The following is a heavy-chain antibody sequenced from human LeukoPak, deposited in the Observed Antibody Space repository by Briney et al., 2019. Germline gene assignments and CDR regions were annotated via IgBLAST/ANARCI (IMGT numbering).Heavy chain of an antibody. CDR1: GFTFSRID. CDR3: AKAGAYYDILTGYYPPLYDYYGMDV. J-gene: IGHJ6*02. CDR2: ISGSGVNK. V-gene: IGHV3-23*01. D-gene: IGHD3-9*01. Sequence: GRSLRLSCAAAGFTFSRIDMSSVRQAPGKWLEWVAGISGSGVNKYYADSVKGRFTISRDNSKNTVYLQMNSLRADGTAVYYCAKAGAYYDILTGYYPPLYDYYGMDVWGQGTTVTVSS.